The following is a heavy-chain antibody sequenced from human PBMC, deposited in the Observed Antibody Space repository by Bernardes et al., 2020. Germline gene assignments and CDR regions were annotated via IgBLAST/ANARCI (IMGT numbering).Heavy chain of an antibody. CDR1: GYTFTSYG. V-gene: IGHV1-18*01. Sequence: ASVKVSCKASGYTFTSYGISWVRQAPGQGLEWMGWISAYNGNTNYAQKLQGRVTMTTDTSTSTAYMELRSLRSDDTAVYYCARYGLRFLEWFNWFDPWGQGTLVTVSS. CDR3: ARYGLRFLEWFNWFDP. J-gene: IGHJ5*02. D-gene: IGHD3-3*01. CDR2: ISAYNGNT.